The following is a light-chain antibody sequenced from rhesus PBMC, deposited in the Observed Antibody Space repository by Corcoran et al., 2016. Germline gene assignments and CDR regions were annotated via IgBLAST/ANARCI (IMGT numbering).Light chain of an antibody. CDR2: YAD. J-gene: IGKJ3*01. CDR1: PGICRY. CDR3: QQYNSLPFT. V-gene: IGKV1-32*01. Sequence: DIQMTQSPSSLSASVGDRVTITCRASPGICRYLNWSQQKPGKAPKSLNYYADLLESGVPSRFSGSGSGTEFTLTISSLQPEDVATYYCQQYNSLPFTFGPGTKLDIK.